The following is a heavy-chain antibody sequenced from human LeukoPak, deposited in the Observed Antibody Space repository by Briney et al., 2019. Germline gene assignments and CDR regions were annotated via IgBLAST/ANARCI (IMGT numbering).Heavy chain of an antibody. V-gene: IGHV1-8*01. D-gene: IGHD2-2*01. CDR1: GYTFTSYD. Sequence: ASVKVSCKASGYTFTSYDINWVRQATGQGLEWMGWMNPNSGNTGYAQKFQGRVTMTRNTSISTAYMELSSLRSEDTAVYYCARGCSSTSCYLLCYYYYYYGMDVWGQGTTVTVSS. CDR3: ARGCSSTSCYLLCYYYYYYGMDV. CDR2: MNPNSGNT. J-gene: IGHJ6*02.